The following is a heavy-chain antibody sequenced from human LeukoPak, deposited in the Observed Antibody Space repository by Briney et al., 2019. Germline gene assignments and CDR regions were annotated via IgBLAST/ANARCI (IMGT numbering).Heavy chain of an antibody. CDR3: ARVSPNPRISYGYQNWFDP. D-gene: IGHD5-18*01. Sequence: ASVKVSCKASGYTFTSYGISWVRQAPGQGLEWMGWISGYNGNTNYAQKFQGRVSMTTDTSTSTAYMELRSLRSDDTAVYFCARVSPNPRISYGYQNWFDPWGQGTLVSVSS. CDR2: ISGYNGNT. V-gene: IGHV1-18*01. J-gene: IGHJ5*02. CDR1: GYTFTSYG.